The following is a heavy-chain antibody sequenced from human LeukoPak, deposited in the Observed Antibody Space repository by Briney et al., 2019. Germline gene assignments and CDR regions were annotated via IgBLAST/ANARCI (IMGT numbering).Heavy chain of an antibody. Sequence: ASVKVFCKASGYTFTGYYMHWVRQAPGQGLEWMGRINPNSGGTNYAQKFQGRVTMTRDTSISTAYMELSRLRSDDTAVYYCARDLLGYYDSSGSPIDYWGQGTLVTVSS. CDR3: ARDLLGYYDSSGSPIDY. D-gene: IGHD3-22*01. V-gene: IGHV1-2*06. CDR1: GYTFTGYY. J-gene: IGHJ4*02. CDR2: INPNSGGT.